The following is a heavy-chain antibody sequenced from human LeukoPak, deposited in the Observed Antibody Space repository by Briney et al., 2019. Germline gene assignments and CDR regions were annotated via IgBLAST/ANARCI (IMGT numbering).Heavy chain of an antibody. V-gene: IGHV1-8*01. D-gene: IGHD1-26*01. CDR1: GYTLTSYD. CDR3: ARDDSGSYNFDY. J-gene: IGHJ4*02. Sequence: ASVKGSCKASGYTLTSYDINWVRQATGQGLEWRGWMNPNSGNTGYAQKFQGRVTMTRNTSISTAYMELSSLRSEDTAVYYCARDDSGSYNFDYWGQGTLVTVSS. CDR2: MNPNSGNT.